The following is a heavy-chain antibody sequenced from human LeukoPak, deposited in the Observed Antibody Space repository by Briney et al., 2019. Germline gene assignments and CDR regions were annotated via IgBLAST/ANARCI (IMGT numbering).Heavy chain of an antibody. Sequence: SETLSLTCTVSGGSISSSGYYWGWIRQPPGKGLEWIASICYSGSTYYNPSLKSRVTISVDTSKNQLSLKLSSLTATDTAVYYCARHEYSGSYYGLSWFDPWGQGTLVTVSS. J-gene: IGHJ5*02. CDR2: ICYSGST. CDR3: ARHEYSGSYYGLSWFDP. D-gene: IGHD1-26*01. V-gene: IGHV4-39*01. CDR1: GGSISSSGYY.